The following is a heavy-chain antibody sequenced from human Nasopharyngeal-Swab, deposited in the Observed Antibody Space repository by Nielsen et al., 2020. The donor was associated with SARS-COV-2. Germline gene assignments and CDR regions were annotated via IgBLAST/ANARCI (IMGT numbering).Heavy chain of an antibody. D-gene: IGHD1-20*01. V-gene: IGHV4-34*01. CDR2: INHSGSI. CDR1: GGFFSGYY. CDR3: ARGRGITVTTPSPVFDY. J-gene: IGHJ4*02. Sequence: SETLSLTCAVYGGFFSGYYWSWIRQSPGKGLEWIGEINHSGSINYNLSLKSRVTISVETSKNQFSLKLSSVTAADTAVYYCARGRGITVTTPSPVFDYWGQGTLVTVSS.